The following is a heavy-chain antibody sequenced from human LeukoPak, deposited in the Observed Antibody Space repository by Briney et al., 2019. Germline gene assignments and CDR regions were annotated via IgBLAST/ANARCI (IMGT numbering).Heavy chain of an antibody. V-gene: IGHV4-59*08. J-gene: IGHJ4*02. CDR3: AGHHTRNTVDF. CDR2: ISDIGSI. CDR1: GGSISGYY. D-gene: IGHD2/OR15-2a*01. Sequence: KPSETLSLTCTVSGGSISGYYWSWIRQPPGKGLEWIAYISDIGSINYNPSLKSRVTISLDTSKNQFSLKLSSVTAADTAVYYCAGHHTRNTVDFWGQGTLVTVSS.